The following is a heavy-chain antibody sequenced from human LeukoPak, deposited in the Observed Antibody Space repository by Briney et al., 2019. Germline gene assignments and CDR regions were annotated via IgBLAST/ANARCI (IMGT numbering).Heavy chain of an antibody. CDR1: GGSFSGYY. CDR2: INHSGST. V-gene: IGHV4-34*01. J-gene: IGHJ4*02. Sequence: SETLSLACAVYGGSFSGYYWSWIRQPPGKGLEWIGEINHSGSTNYNPSLKSRVTISVDTSKNQFSLKLSSVTAADTAVYYCARAQYSYGQDYWGQGTLVTVSS. D-gene: IGHD5-18*01. CDR3: ARAQYSYGQDY.